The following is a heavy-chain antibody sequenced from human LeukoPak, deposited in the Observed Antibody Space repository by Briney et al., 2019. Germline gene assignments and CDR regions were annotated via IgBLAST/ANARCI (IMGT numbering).Heavy chain of an antibody. Sequence: GASVKVSCKASGYTFTGYYMHWVRQAPGQGLEWMGIINPSGGSTSYAQKFQGRVTMTRDTSTSIVYMELSSLRSEDTAVYYCARGPPRIAVAAYYFDYWGQGTLVTVSS. V-gene: IGHV1-46*01. CDR1: GYTFTGYY. CDR2: INPSGGST. CDR3: ARGPPRIAVAAYYFDY. J-gene: IGHJ4*02. D-gene: IGHD6-19*01.